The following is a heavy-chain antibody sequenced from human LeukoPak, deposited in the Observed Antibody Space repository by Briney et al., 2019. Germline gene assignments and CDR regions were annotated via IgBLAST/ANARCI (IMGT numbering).Heavy chain of an antibody. CDR3: ARDPVYYYGSGSYYFDY. D-gene: IGHD3-10*01. CDR1: GYTLTELS. CDR2: FDPEDGEA. Sequence: ASVKVSCKVSGYTLTELSMHWVRQAPGKGLEWMGGFDPEDGEAIYAQKFQGRVTMTEDTSTDTAYMELSSLRSEDTAVYYCARDPVYYYGSGSYYFDYWGQGTLVTVSS. J-gene: IGHJ4*02. V-gene: IGHV1-24*01.